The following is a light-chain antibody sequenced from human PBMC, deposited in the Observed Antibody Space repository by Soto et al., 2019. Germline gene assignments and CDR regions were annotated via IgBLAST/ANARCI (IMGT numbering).Light chain of an antibody. CDR1: QTIDKR. Sequence: DIQLTQSPSTQSASPGASATLSCRASQTIDKRLAWYQQKPGKAPKLLIFDASTLQTGVPLRFSGSGSGTDFSLSINSLQPEDFGTYFCQQYDLSWTFGQGTKVDIK. J-gene: IGKJ1*01. V-gene: IGKV1-5*01. CDR2: DAS. CDR3: QQYDLSWT.